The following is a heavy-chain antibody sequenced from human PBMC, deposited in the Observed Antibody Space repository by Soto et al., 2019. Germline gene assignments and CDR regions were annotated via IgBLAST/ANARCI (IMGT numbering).Heavy chain of an antibody. J-gene: IGHJ4*02. CDR2: ISGSGGST. Sequence: GGSLRLSCAASGFTFSSYAMSWVRQAPGKGLEWVSAISGSGGSTYYADSVKGRFTISRDNSKNTLYLQMNSLRAEDTAVYYCAKGGYSGYDEPLELSSGPPDYWGQGTLVTVSS. D-gene: IGHD5-12*01. CDR1: GFTFSSYA. CDR3: AKGGYSGYDEPLELSSGPPDY. V-gene: IGHV3-23*01.